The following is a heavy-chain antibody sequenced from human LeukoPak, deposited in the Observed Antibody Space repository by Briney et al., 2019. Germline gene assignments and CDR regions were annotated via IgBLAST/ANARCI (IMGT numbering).Heavy chain of an antibody. J-gene: IGHJ4*02. CDR3: ARGWWLGIFFDY. D-gene: IGHD6-19*01. CDR2: INHSGST. V-gene: IGHV4-34*01. Sequence: SETLSLTCAVYGVSFSGYYWDWIRQPPGKGLEWLGEINHSGSTNYNPSLKSRVTISVDTSKNQFSLKLSSVTAADTAVYYCARGWWLGIFFDYWGQGTLVTVSS. CDR1: GVSFSGYY.